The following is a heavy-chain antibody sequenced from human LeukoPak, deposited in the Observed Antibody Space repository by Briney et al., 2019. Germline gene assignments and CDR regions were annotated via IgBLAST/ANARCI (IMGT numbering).Heavy chain of an antibody. CDR3: ATNGYYCIDV. CDR2: IYTSGST. D-gene: IGHD2-8*01. Sequence: SETLSLTCTVSGGSISSSSYYWGWIRQPPGKGLEWIGRIYTSGSTNYNPSLQSRVTISVDKSKNQFSLDFNSVTAADTAIYYCATNGYYCIDVWGKGTTVTVSS. CDR1: GGSISSSSYY. V-gene: IGHV4-61*05. J-gene: IGHJ6*03.